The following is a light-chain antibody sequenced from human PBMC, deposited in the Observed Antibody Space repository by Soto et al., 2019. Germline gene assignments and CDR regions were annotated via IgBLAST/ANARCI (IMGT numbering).Light chain of an antibody. V-gene: IGLV1-40*01. Sequence: HSVLTQPPSVSGAPGQRVTISCTGSSSNIGAGYDVHWYQQLPGTAPKLLISGNSNRPSGVPDRFSGSKSGTSASLAITGLQAEDEADYYCQSYDSSLSGWVFGGGTTLTVL. CDR2: GNS. CDR3: QSYDSSLSGWV. CDR1: SSNIGAGYD. J-gene: IGLJ3*02.